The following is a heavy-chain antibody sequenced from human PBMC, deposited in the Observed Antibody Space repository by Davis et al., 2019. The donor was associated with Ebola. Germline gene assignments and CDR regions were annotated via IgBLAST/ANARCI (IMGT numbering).Heavy chain of an antibody. J-gene: IGHJ6*02. CDR3: ARVTVVVTATARGYYYYYGMDV. D-gene: IGHD2-21*02. Sequence: PSETLSLTCTVSGGSISSSSYYWGWIRQPPGKGLEWIGSIYYSGSTYYNPSLKSRVTISVDTSKNQFSLKLSSVTAAETAVYYCARVTVVVTATARGYYYYYGMDVWGQGTTVTVSS. V-gene: IGHV4-39*01. CDR1: GGSISSSSYY. CDR2: IYYSGST.